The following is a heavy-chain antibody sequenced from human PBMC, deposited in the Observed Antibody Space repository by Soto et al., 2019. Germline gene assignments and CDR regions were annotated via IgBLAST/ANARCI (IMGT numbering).Heavy chain of an antibody. Sequence: PSETLSLTCAVYGGSFSGYYWSWIRQPPGKGLEWIGEINHSGSTNYNPSLKSRVTISVDTSKNQFSLKLSSVTAADMAVYYCAKRSIAAAGTVWFDPWGQGTLVTVSS. D-gene: IGHD6-13*01. J-gene: IGHJ5*02. CDR1: GGSFSGYY. CDR3: AKRSIAAAGTVWFDP. V-gene: IGHV4-34*01. CDR2: INHSGST.